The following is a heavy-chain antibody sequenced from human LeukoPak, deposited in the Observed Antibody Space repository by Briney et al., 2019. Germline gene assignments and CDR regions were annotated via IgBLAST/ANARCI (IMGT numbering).Heavy chain of an antibody. V-gene: IGHV4-59*01. J-gene: IGHJ3*02. D-gene: IGHD1-14*01. Sequence: KPSETLSLTCTVSGCSISSYYWSWIRQPPGKGLEWIGYIYYSGSTNYNPSLKSRVTSSVDTSKNQFSLKLSSVTAADTAVYYCARGPSGSGDAFDIWGQGTMVTVSS. CDR3: ARGPSGSGDAFDI. CDR2: IYYSGST. CDR1: GCSISSYY.